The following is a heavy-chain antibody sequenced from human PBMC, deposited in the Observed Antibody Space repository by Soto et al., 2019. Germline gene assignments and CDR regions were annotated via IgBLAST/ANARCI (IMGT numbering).Heavy chain of an antibody. V-gene: IGHV1-69*13. Sequence: ASVKVSCKASGGTFSSYAISWVRQAPGQGLEWMGGIIPIFGTANYAQKFQGRVTITADESTSTAYMELSSLRSEDTAVYYCASVKAAAGYFDYWGQGTLVTVSS. CDR3: ASVKAAAGYFDY. J-gene: IGHJ4*02. CDR1: GGTFSSYA. CDR2: IIPIFGTA. D-gene: IGHD6-13*01.